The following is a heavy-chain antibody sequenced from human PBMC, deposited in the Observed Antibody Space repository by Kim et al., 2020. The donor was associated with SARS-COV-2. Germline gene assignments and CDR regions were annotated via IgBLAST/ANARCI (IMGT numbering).Heavy chain of an antibody. V-gene: IGHV3-43*01. J-gene: IGHJ4*02. Sequence: VKGRLTISSDKSKNSLYLQMNSLRTEDTALYYCAKANYYDSSGYYYFDYWGQGTLVTVSS. CDR3: AKANYYDSSGYYYFDY. D-gene: IGHD3-22*01.